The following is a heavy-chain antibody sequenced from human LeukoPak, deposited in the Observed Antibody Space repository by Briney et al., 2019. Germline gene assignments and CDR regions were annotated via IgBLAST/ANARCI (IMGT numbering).Heavy chain of an antibody. J-gene: IGHJ4*02. V-gene: IGHV4-61*01. CDR2: IYYSGST. D-gene: IGHD5-12*01. CDR3: ARGKYSGYPPAPFDY. CDR1: GGSISSSSYY. Sequence: PSETLSLTCTVSGGSISSSSYYWSWIRQPPGKGLEWIGHIYYSGSTNYNPSLKSRVTISVDTSKNQFSLKLSSVTAADTAVYYCARGKYSGYPPAPFDYWGQGTLVTVSS.